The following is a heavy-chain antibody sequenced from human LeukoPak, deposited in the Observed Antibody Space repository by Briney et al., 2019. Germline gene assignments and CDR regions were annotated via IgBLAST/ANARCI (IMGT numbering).Heavy chain of an antibody. J-gene: IGHJ4*02. CDR1: GGSISSGSYY. CDR3: ARNGKTGYSSSTYFDY. Sequence: PSQTLSLTCTVSGGSISSGSYYWSWIRQPAGKGLEWIGRIYTSGSTNYNPSLKSRVTISVDTSKNQFSLKLSSVTAADTAVYYCARNGKTGYSSSTYFDYWGQGTLVTVSS. D-gene: IGHD6-6*01. CDR2: IYTSGST. V-gene: IGHV4-61*02.